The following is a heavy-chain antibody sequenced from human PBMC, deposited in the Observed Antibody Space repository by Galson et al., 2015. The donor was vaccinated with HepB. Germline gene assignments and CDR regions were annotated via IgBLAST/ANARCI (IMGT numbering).Heavy chain of an antibody. CDR3: VRETGGFEN. CDR2: ISPSGGRT. V-gene: IGHV1-46*01. D-gene: IGHD2-8*02. CDR1: GYTFTIFQ. J-gene: IGHJ3*02. Sequence: SVKVSCKASGYTFTIFQMHWVRLAPGQGLEWMGVISPSGGRTIYAQKFQDRVTMIRDTSTSTVYMELSSLRSEDTAVYYCVRETGGFENWGQGTMVTVSS.